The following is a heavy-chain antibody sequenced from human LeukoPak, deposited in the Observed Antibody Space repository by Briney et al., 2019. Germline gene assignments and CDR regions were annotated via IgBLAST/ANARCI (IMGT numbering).Heavy chain of an antibody. Sequence: SETLSLTCAVYGVSFSGYYWSWIRQPPGKGLEWIGEINHSGSTNYNPSLKSRVTISVDTSKNQFSLKLSSVTAADTAVYYCARGLSAIVYWGQGTLVTVSS. CDR1: GVSFSGYY. CDR3: ARGLSAIVY. V-gene: IGHV4-34*01. CDR2: INHSGST. D-gene: IGHD2-15*01. J-gene: IGHJ4*02.